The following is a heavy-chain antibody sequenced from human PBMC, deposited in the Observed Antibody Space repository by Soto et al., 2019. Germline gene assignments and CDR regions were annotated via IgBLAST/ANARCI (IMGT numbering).Heavy chain of an antibody. CDR2: ISSSSSYT. J-gene: IGHJ4*02. V-gene: IGHV3-11*06. Sequence: PGGSLRLSCAASGFTFSDYYMSWIRRAPGKGLEWVSYISSSSSYTNYADSVKGRFTISRDNAKNSLYLQMNSLRAEDTAVYYCASGTRGSSSWYLYWGQGTLVTVSS. D-gene: IGHD6-13*01. CDR1: GFTFSDYY. CDR3: ASGTRGSSSWYLY.